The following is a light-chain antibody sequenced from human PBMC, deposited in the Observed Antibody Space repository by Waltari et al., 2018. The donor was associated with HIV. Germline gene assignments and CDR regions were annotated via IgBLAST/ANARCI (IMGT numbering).Light chain of an antibody. V-gene: IGLV3-21*01. Sequence: SYVLTQPPSVSVAPGETATITCAGNNIGSKNVHWYQQRPGQAPILVIYYDNERPSGIPGRFPGSNSGRTATLTSRRVEVADEADYYCQVWDSDSDHVFGPGTEVTVL. CDR3: QVWDSDSDHV. CDR1: NIGSKN. CDR2: YDN. J-gene: IGLJ1*01.